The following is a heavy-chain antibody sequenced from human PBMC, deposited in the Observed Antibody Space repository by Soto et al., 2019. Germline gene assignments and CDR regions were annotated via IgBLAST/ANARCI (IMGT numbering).Heavy chain of an antibody. Sequence: EVQVMESGGGFVQPGGSLRLSCAASGFTFSSYSMNWVRQAPGKGLEWVSYISSRSRTIYYADSVKGRFTISRDNDKNLLYLQMNSLRDGDTAVYYCAGGLHSSGYYPQLDYWGQGTLVTVSS. CDR3: AGGLHSSGYYPQLDY. CDR2: ISSRSRTI. CDR1: GFTFSSYS. D-gene: IGHD3-22*01. J-gene: IGHJ4*02. V-gene: IGHV3-48*02.